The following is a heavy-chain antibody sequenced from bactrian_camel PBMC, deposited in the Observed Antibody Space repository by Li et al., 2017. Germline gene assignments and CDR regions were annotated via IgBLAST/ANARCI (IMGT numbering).Heavy chain of an antibody. CDR1: GFSFDYSD. D-gene: IGHD6*01. CDR3: AKSLGDSWPGSFAY. J-gene: IGHJ6*01. CDR2: IGQDGSL. V-gene: IGHV3S63*01. Sequence: HVQLVESGGGSVQAGETLRLSCTVSGFSFDYSDWSWYQKVPGKECEMVASIGQDGSLYYADQVKGRFTISRDNAKNTVYLQLNSLKSEDMAIYYCAKSLGDSWPGSFAYWGQGTQVTVS.